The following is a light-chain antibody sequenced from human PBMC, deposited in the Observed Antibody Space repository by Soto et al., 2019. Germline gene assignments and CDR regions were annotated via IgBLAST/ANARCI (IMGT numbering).Light chain of an antibody. CDR1: QSIDRW. CDR2: DAT. J-gene: IGKJ1*01. CDR3: QQYKDYWT. V-gene: IGKV1-5*01. Sequence: DIQMTQSPSTLSASVGDRVTITCRASQSIDRWLAWYQHKPGKAPKVLIWDATTLHRGVPSRFSGSRSGTEFSLTITSLQPEDFASYYCQQYKDYWTFGQGTKVDIK.